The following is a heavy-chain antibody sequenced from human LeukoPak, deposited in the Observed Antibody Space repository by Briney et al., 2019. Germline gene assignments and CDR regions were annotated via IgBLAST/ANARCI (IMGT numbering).Heavy chain of an antibody. J-gene: IGHJ5*02. CDR3: ARVVTIFGVVTYNWFDP. CDR2: IYTSGST. Sequence: PSQTLSLTCTVSGGSISSGSYYWSWIRQPAGKGLEWIGRIYTSGSTNYNPSLKSRVTISVDTSKNQFSLKLSSVTAADTAVYYCARVVTIFGVVTYNWFDPWGQGTLVTVSS. V-gene: IGHV4-61*02. CDR1: GGSISSGSYY. D-gene: IGHD3-3*01.